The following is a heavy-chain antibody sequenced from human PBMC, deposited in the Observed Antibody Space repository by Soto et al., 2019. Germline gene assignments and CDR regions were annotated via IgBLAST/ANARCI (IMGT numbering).Heavy chain of an antibody. V-gene: IGHV4-31*03. CDR1: GGSISSGGYY. CDR2: IYYSGST. D-gene: IGHD3-10*01. Sequence: QVQLQESGPGLVKPSQTLSLTCTVSGGSISSGGYYWSWIRQHPGKGLEWIGYIYYSGSTYYNPSLKSRVTISVDTSKNQFSLKLSSVTAADTAVYSCARERTKIGEWKYSFDYWGQGTLVTVSS. J-gene: IGHJ4*02. CDR3: ARERTKIGEWKYSFDY.